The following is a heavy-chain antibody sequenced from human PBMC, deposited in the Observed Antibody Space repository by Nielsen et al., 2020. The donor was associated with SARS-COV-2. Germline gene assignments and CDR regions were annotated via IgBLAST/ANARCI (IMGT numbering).Heavy chain of an antibody. CDR1: SGSFSEYY. J-gene: IGHJ6*02. CDR2: VDPGGGT. V-gene: IGHV4-34*01. Sequence: SETLSLTCTVYSGSFSEYYWNWIRQSPGKGLEWIGKVDPGGGTNYNPSLKSRVSISLDTSKNQFSLKLNSVTAADTAVYYCARFRYYGSGVSYYYYGMDVWGQGTTVTVSS. CDR3: ARFRYYGSGVSYYYYGMDV. D-gene: IGHD3-10*01.